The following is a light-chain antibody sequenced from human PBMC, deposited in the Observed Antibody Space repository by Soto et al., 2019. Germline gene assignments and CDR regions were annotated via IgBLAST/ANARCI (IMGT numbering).Light chain of an antibody. V-gene: IGKV3-20*01. CDR1: QSISSSY. CDR2: GAS. J-gene: IGKJ2*01. Sequence: EIVLTQSPGTLSLSPGERATLSCRASQSISSSYLAWYQQEPGQAPRLLIYGASSRATGIPDRFSGSGSGTDFTLTISRLEPEDFAVYYCQQYTGSPPMYTFGQGTKLEIK. CDR3: QQYTGSPPMYT.